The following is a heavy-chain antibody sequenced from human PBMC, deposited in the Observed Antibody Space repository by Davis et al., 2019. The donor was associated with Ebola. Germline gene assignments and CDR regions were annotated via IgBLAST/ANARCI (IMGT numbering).Heavy chain of an antibody. CDR2: IKPSSGTT. D-gene: IGHD2-21*01. Sequence: ASVKVSCKASGYTFTSYYMHWVRQAPGQRLEWMGIIKPSSGTTSYAQKFQGRVTMTRDTSTSTVYLEMSSLRSEDTAVYYCASDSLRRDSPGDFDYWGQGTLVTVSS. CDR1: GYTFTSYY. J-gene: IGHJ4*02. CDR3: ASDSLRRDSPGDFDY. V-gene: IGHV1-46*01.